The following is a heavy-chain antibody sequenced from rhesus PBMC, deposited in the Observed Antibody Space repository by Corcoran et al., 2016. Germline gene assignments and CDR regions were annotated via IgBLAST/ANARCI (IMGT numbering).Heavy chain of an antibody. CDR3: ASGSSTYCSYNRFDV. CDR2: IWGSGGST. Sequence: QLQLQESGPGLVKPSETLSLTCAVSGGSISSNYWSWIRQPPGKGLEWIGRIWGSGGSTDDNPTLKSRVTISTDTSKNLFSLKLSSVTAADTAVYYCASGSSTYCSYNRFDVWGPGVLVTVSS. CDR1: GGSISSNY. D-gene: IGHD2-15*01. V-gene: IGHV4-173*01. J-gene: IGHJ5-1*01.